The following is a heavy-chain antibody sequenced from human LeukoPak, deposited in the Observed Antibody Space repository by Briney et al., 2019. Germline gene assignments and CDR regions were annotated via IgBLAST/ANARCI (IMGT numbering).Heavy chain of an antibody. Sequence: PGGSLRLSCAASGFTFSSYGMHWVRQAPGKGLEWVAFIRYDGSNKYYADSVKGRFTISRDNAKNSLYLQMNSPRAEDTAVYYCARAREGPYCSSTSCYIWGQGTLVTVSS. J-gene: IGHJ4*02. CDR1: GFTFSSYG. V-gene: IGHV3-30*02. D-gene: IGHD2-2*02. CDR3: ARAREGPYCSSTSCYI. CDR2: IRYDGSNK.